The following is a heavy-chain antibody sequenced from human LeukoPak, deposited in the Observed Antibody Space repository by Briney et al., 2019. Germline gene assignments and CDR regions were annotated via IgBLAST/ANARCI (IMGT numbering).Heavy chain of an antibody. CDR2: IYTSGST. D-gene: IGHD2-21*02. Sequence: SETLSLTYTVSGGSISSYYWSWIRQPAGKGLEWIGRIYTSGSTNYNPSLKSRVTMSVDTSKNQFSLKLSSVTAADTAVYYCAREAYCGGDCYSYAFDIWGQGTMVTVSS. J-gene: IGHJ3*02. CDR1: GGSISSYY. CDR3: AREAYCGGDCYSYAFDI. V-gene: IGHV4-4*07.